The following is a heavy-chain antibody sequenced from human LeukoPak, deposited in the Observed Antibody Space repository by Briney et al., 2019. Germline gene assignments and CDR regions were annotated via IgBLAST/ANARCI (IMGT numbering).Heavy chain of an antibody. Sequence: ASVKVSCKAFGYTFTSNYMHWVRQAPGQGLEWMGLINPTGDSTGYAQKFQGRVTMTRDMSTSTDYMELSSLRSEDTAVYYCATVSGGSTHTDAFDIWGQGTMVTVSS. CDR3: ATVSGGSTHTDAFDI. D-gene: IGHD2-15*01. CDR2: INPTGDST. V-gene: IGHV1-46*01. CDR1: GYTFTSNY. J-gene: IGHJ3*02.